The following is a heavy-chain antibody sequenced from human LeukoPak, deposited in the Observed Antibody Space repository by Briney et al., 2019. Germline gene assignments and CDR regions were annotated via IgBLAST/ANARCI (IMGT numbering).Heavy chain of an antibody. J-gene: IGHJ5*02. CDR3: ARHERQQLVSGEFDP. CDR2: IYPDDSET. CDR1: GYSFSMYW. Sequence: GESLKISCKGSGYSFSMYWIAWVRQTPGKGLEWMGIIYPDDSETIYSPSFQGQVTISADKSISTAYLQWSSLKASDTAMYYCARHERQQLVSGEFDPWGQGTLVTVSS. V-gene: IGHV5-51*01. D-gene: IGHD6-13*01.